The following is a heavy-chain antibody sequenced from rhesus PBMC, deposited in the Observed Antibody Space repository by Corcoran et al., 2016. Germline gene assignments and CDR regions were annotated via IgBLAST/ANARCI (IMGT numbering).Heavy chain of an antibody. V-gene: IGHV4-65*01. CDR3: ARDKRQLELRYGLDS. J-gene: IGHJ6*01. D-gene: IGHD6-25*01. Sequence: QVQLQESGPGLVKPSETLSLTCAVSGGSISSRNWWSWIRQPPGKGLEWIGDISGSRGSTYYNPSLKSRVTISTDTSKNQFSRKLSSVTAADTAVYYCARDKRQLELRYGLDSWGQGVVVTVSS. CDR2: ISGSRGST. CDR1: GGSISSRNW.